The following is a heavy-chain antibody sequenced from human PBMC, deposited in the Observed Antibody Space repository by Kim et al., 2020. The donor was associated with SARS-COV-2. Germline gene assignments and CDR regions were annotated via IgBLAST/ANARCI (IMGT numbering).Heavy chain of an antibody. D-gene: IGHD3-10*01. Sequence: GGSLRLSCAASGFTFSSYSMNWVRQAPGKGLEWVSSISSSSSYIYYADSVKGRFTISRDNAKNSLYLQMNSLRAEDTAVYYCARDGMVRGVIISMNYWGQGTLVTVSS. J-gene: IGHJ4*02. CDR2: ISSSSSYI. V-gene: IGHV3-21*01. CDR1: GFTFSSYS. CDR3: ARDGMVRGVIISMNY.